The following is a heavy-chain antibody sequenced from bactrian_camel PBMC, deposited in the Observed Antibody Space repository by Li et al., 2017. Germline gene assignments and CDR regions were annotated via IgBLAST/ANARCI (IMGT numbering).Heavy chain of an antibody. D-gene: IGHD2*01. Sequence: HVQLVESGGGSVQAGGSLRLSCAASQRFVLSAYCMAWFRQAPGKEREGGATIDGDGNTRYADYVKGRFSISHVNANNTLHLQMNSLKPEDTAVYYCAADLGWCGSRPLQREFRNWGQGTQVTVS. V-gene: IGHV3S53*01. J-gene: IGHJ4*01. CDR1: QRFVLSAYC. CDR2: IDGDGNT. CDR3: AADLGWCGSRPLQREFRN.